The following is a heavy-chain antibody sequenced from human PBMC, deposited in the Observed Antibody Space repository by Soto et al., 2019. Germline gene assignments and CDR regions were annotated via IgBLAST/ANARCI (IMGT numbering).Heavy chain of an antibody. D-gene: IGHD3-22*01. Sequence: SETLSLTCAVSGGSISSGGYSWSWIRQPPGKGLEWIGYIYHSGSTYYNPSLKSRVTISVDRSKNQFSLKLSSVTAADTAVYYCARRNYYDSSGYHDYWGQGTLVTVSS. V-gene: IGHV4-30-2*01. CDR1: GGSISSGGYS. J-gene: IGHJ4*02. CDR3: ARRNYYDSSGYHDY. CDR2: IYHSGST.